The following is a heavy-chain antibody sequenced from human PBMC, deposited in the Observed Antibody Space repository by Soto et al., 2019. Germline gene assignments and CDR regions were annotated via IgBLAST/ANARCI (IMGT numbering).Heavy chain of an antibody. V-gene: IGHV3-48*03. J-gene: IGHJ6*02. Sequence: GGSLRLSCVASGFTFSTYEMNWVRQAPGKGLEWVSYISSSGGSIYYADSVKGRFTISRDNSKNTLYLQMNSLRAEDTAVYYCTRVLGWSPRGMDVWGQGTTVTVSS. D-gene: IGHD3-3*01. CDR3: TRVLGWSPRGMDV. CDR2: ISSSGGSI. CDR1: GFTFSTYE.